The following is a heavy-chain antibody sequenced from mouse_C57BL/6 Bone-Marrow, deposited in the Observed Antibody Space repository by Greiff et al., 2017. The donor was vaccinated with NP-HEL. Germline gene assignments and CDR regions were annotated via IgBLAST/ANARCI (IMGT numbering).Heavy chain of an antibody. CDR1: GYSFTDYN. J-gene: IGHJ2*01. D-gene: IGHD2-2*01. V-gene: IGHV1-39*01. CDR2: INPNSGTT. CDR3: AISGYDEYLTYLDY. Sequence: EVKLQESGPELVKPGASVKISCKASGYSFTDYNMNWVKQSNGQSLEWIGVINPNSGTTSYNQKFTGKATLTVDQSSSTAYMQLNSLTAEDSAVYYCAISGYDEYLTYLDYWGKGTTLTVSS.